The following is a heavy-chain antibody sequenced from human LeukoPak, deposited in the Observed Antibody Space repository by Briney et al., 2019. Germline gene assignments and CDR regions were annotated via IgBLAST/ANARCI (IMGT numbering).Heavy chain of an antibody. D-gene: IGHD3-22*01. V-gene: IGHV1-18*01. J-gene: IGHJ3*02. CDR1: GYTFTSYG. Sequence: ASVKVSCKASGYTFTSYGISWVRQAPGQGLEWMGWISAYDGNTNYAQKLQGRVTMTIDTSTSTAYMELRSLRSDDTAVYYCAREGVTMIVVVINGAFDIWGQGTMVTVSS. CDR2: ISAYDGNT. CDR3: AREGVTMIVVVINGAFDI.